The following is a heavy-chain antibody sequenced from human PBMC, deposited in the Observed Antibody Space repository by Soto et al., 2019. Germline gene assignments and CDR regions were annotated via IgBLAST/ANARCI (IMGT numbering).Heavy chain of an antibody. Sequence: QVQLVQSGAEVKKPGSSVKVSCKASGGTFSSYAISWVRQAPGQGLEWMGGIIPIFGTANYAQKFQGRVTMXAXVSTSTAYMELSSLRSEDTAVYYCASCGGSYYWFDPWGQGTLVTVSS. V-gene: IGHV1-69*12. J-gene: IGHJ5*02. D-gene: IGHD1-26*01. CDR2: IIPIFGTA. CDR3: ASCGGSYYWFDP. CDR1: GGTFSSYA.